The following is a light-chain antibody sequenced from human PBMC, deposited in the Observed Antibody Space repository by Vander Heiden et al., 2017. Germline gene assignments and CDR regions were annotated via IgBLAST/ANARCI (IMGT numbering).Light chain of an antibody. J-gene: IGLJ3*02. CDR3: QAWDTGIRV. CDR1: SGHINYA. CDR2: LNSDGRH. V-gene: IGLV4-69*01. Sequence: QLVLTQSPSASASLGASVKLTCTLSSGHINYAIAWHQQQPAKGPRFLMKLNSDGRHNKGDGIPDRFSGSSSGAARYLTISSLQSEDEAYYYCQAWDTGIRVFGGGTKLTVL.